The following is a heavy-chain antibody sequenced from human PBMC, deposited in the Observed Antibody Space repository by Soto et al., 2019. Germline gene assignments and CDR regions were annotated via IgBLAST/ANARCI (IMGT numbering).Heavy chain of an antibody. D-gene: IGHD3-10*01. CDR3: AGDGSMVRGGKWFDP. V-gene: IGHV1-18*04. CDR2: ISAYNGNT. J-gene: IGHJ5*02. CDR1: GYTFTSYG. Sequence: QVQLVQSGSEVKNPGASVKVSCKASGYTFTSYGISWVRQDPGQGLEWMGWISAYNGNTNYAQKLQGRVTMTTDTSTSTAYMELRSLRSDDTAVYYCAGDGSMVRGGKWFDPWGQGTLVTFSS.